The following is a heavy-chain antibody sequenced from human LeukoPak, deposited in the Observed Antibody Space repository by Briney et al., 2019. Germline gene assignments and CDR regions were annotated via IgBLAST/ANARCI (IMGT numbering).Heavy chain of an antibody. CDR3: ARGLTHYGDYDAY. CDR2: INPSGGST. CDR1: GYTFTSYY. Sequence: ASVKVSCKASGYTFTSYYMHWVRQAPGQGLEWMAIINPSGGSTSYAQKFQDRVAMTRDTSTSTVYMQLSSLRSEDTAVYYCARGLTHYGDYDAYWGQGTLVTVSS. V-gene: IGHV1-46*01. J-gene: IGHJ4*02. D-gene: IGHD4-17*01.